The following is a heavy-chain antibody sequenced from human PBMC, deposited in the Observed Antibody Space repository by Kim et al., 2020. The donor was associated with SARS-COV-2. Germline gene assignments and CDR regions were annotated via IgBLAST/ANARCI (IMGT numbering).Heavy chain of an antibody. J-gene: IGHJ4*02. V-gene: IGHV4-59*11. CDR2: VYHSGST. Sequence: SETLSLTCTVSGVSITSHYWTWIRQPPGKGLEWIGFVYHSGSTNYNPSLKSRVTMSVETSKNQSSLQLTSMTAADTAIYYCGREGYFAGGSFFFVSWGQG. CDR1: GVSITSHY. D-gene: IGHD2-15*01. CDR3: GREGYFAGGSFFFVS.